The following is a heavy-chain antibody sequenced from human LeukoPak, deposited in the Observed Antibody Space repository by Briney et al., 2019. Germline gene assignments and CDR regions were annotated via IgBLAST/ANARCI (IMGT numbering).Heavy chain of an antibody. CDR3: AKDRYGSGSYYNY. CDR1: GFTFSSYA. Sequence: GGSLRLSCAASGFTFSSYAMIWVRQAPGKGLEWVSAISGSGGSTYYADPVKGRFTISRDNSKNTLYLQMNSLRAEDTAVYYCAKDRYGSGSYYNYWGQGTLVTVSS. CDR2: ISGSGGST. D-gene: IGHD3-10*01. J-gene: IGHJ4*02. V-gene: IGHV3-23*01.